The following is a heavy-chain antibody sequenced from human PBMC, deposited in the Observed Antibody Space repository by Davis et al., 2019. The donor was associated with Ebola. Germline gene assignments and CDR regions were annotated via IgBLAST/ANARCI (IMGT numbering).Heavy chain of an antibody. J-gene: IGHJ4*02. Sequence: PGGSLRLSCKGPGYSSTSYWIGWVRQMPGKGLEWMGIIYPGDSDTRYSTSFQGQVTISADKSISTAYLQWSSLKSSDTAMYYYARLPPPADPYYFDYWGQGTLVTVSS. CDR1: GYSSTSYW. V-gene: IGHV5-51*01. CDR3: ARLPPPADPYYFDY. CDR2: IYPGDSDT.